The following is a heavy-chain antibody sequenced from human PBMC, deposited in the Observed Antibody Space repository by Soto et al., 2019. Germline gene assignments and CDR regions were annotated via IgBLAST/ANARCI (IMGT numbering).Heavy chain of an antibody. CDR1: GGSIRNYY. V-gene: IGHV4-59*12. J-gene: IGHJ4*02. Sequence: PSETLSLTCTVSGGSIRNYYWSWIRQPPGKGLEWIGSVYESGVTNYNPSLESRVTISVDTSKNQFSLKLTSVTAADTAVYYCARDKITGLVDYWGQGTLVTVSS. D-gene: IGHD3-16*01. CDR2: VYESGVT. CDR3: ARDKITGLVDY.